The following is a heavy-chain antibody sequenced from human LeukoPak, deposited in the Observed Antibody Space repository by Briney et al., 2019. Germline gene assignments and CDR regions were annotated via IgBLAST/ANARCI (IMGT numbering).Heavy chain of an antibody. CDR2: IYYSGST. CDR1: GGSISSGDYC. V-gene: IGHV4-30-4*08. Sequence: SETLSLTCTVSGGSISSGDYCWSWIRQPPGKGLEWIGYIYYSGSTYYNPSLKSRVTISVDTSKNQFSLKLSSVTAADTAVYYCAREPLGWFDPWGQGPLVTVSS. J-gene: IGHJ5*02. D-gene: IGHD1-26*01. CDR3: AREPLGWFDP.